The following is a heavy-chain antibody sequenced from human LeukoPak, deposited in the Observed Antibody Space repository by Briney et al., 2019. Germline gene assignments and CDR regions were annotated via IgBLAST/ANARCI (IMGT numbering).Heavy chain of an antibody. CDR1: GGSISSYY. Sequence: SETLSLTCTVSGGSISSYYWSWIRQPPGKGLEWIGYISYSGSTNYNPSLKSRVTISVDTFKNQFSLKLSSVTAADTAVYYCARGETNFDYWGQGTLVTVSS. V-gene: IGHV4-59*01. D-gene: IGHD3-16*01. J-gene: IGHJ4*02. CDR3: ARGETNFDY. CDR2: ISYSGST.